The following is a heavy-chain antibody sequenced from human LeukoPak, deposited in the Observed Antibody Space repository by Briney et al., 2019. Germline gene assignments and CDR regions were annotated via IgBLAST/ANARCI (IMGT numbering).Heavy chain of an antibody. CDR1: GFTVSSNY. CDR3: ARDPTYYDILTGYYIPNFDY. D-gene: IGHD3-9*01. Sequence: PGRSLRLSCAASGFTVSSNYMSWVRQAPGKGLEWVSVIYSGGSTYYADSVKGRFTISRDNSKNTLYLQMNSLRAEDTAVYYCARDPTYYDILTGYYIPNFDYWGQGTLVTVSS. J-gene: IGHJ4*02. CDR2: IYSGGST. V-gene: IGHV3-66*02.